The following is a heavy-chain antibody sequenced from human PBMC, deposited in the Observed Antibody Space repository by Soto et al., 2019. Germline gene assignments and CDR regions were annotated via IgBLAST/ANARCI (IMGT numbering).Heavy chain of an antibody. J-gene: IGHJ6*02. Sequence: SETLSLTCTVSGGSIRSGGYYWSWVRQNPRKGLEWIGNIYYSGNTYYNPSLKSRLTISVDTSKNQFSFNLSSVTAEDTAVYYCARDCSSTSCYKPYYYYYGMDVWGQGTTVTVSS. CDR1: GGSIRSGGYY. CDR3: ARDCSSTSCYKPYYYYYGMDV. D-gene: IGHD2-2*02. V-gene: IGHV4-31*03. CDR2: IYYSGNT.